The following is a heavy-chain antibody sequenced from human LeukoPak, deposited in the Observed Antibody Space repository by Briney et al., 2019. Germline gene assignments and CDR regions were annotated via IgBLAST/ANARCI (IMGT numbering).Heavy chain of an antibody. J-gene: IGHJ4*02. V-gene: IGHV3-33*01. Sequence: GRPLRLSCVASGFTFSRYGMHWVRQAPGKGLEWVANIWFDGNNKSYADSVQARFNVSRDISENTLYLQMNSLRVEDTAVYYCARDLIPFGVNSGVGYWGQGILVTVSS. CDR2: IWFDGNNK. D-gene: IGHD3-10*01. CDR1: GFTFSRYG. CDR3: ARDLIPFGVNSGVGY.